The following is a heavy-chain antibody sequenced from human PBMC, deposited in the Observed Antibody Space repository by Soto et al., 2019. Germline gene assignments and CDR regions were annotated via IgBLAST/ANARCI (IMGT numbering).Heavy chain of an antibody. CDR3: ARVEWEPHYSMDV. D-gene: IGHD1-26*01. J-gene: IGHJ6*02. V-gene: IGHV3-33*01. CDR1: GFTFSSYG. Sequence: PGGSLRLSCAASGFTFSSYGMHWVRQAPGKGLEWVAVIWYDGSNKYYADSVKGRFTISRDNSKNTLYLQMNSLRAEDTAVYYCARVEWEPHYSMDVWGQGTTVTVSS. CDR2: IWYDGSNK.